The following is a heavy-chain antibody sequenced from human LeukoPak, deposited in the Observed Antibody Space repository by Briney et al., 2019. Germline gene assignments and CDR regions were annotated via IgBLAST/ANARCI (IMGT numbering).Heavy chain of an antibody. CDR3: ARRRGVGAANY. CDR2: INHSGST. V-gene: IGHV4-34*01. Sequence: SETLSLTCAVYGGSFSGYYWSWIRQPPGKGLEWIGEINHSGSTNYNPSLKSRVTISVDTSKNQFSLKLSSVTAADTAVYYCARRRGVGAANYWGQGTLVTVSS. CDR1: GGSFSGYY. J-gene: IGHJ4*02. D-gene: IGHD2-15*01.